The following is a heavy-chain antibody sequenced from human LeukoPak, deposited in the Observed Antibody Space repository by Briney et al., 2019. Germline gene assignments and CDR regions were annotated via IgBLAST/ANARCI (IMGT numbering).Heavy chain of an antibody. D-gene: IGHD3-22*01. J-gene: IGHJ5*02. CDR1: GGSISSYY. V-gene: IGHV4-4*07. Sequence: SETLSLTCTVSGGSISSYYWSWIRQPAGKGLEWIGRIYTSGSTNYNPSLKSRVTMSVDTSKNQFSLKLSSVTAADTAVYYCARDRKDSSGYYYRRDNWFDPWGQGTLVTVSS. CDR2: IYTSGST. CDR3: ARDRKDSSGYYYRRDNWFDP.